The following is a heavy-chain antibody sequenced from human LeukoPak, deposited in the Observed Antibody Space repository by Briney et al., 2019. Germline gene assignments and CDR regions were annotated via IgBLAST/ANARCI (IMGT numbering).Heavy chain of an antibody. V-gene: IGHV4-34*01. D-gene: IGHD6-13*01. CDR3: ARGGRQQLTPYYFDY. CDR2: INHSGST. Sequence: SETLSLTCAVYGGSFSGYYWSWIRQPPGKGLDWIGGINHSGSTNYNPSLKGRVTISVDTSKNQLSLQLSPVTAADTAVYYCARGGRQQLTPYYFDYWGQGTLVTVSS. CDR1: GGSFSGYY. J-gene: IGHJ4*02.